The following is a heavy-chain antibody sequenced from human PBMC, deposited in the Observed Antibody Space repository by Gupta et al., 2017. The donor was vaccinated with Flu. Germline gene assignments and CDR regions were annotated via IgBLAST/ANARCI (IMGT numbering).Heavy chain of an antibody. CDR2: IYDGGST. D-gene: IGHD1-26*01. Sequence: QLQLQEWGPGLVKSSETLSLTCTVSGGSISGSFFYWARIRQSPGKGLEWIGHIYDGGSTFYNPSLKSRVTISMDPSKNHFSLQLISVTAADTATYYCARRAPPTTTGMWYFDYWGQGTLVTVSS. V-gene: IGHV4-39*02. J-gene: IGHJ4*02. CDR3: ARRAPPTTTGMWYFDY. CDR1: GGSISGSFFY.